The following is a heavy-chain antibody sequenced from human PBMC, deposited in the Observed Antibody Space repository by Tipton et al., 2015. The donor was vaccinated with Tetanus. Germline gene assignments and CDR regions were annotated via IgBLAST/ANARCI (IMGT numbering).Heavy chain of an antibody. J-gene: IGHJ4*02. CDR1: GFTFDNYA. CDR3: ARDFGAGSYCPQTGFDY. Sequence: RSLRLSCAASGFTFDNYALHWVRQAPGKGLQWLAVIWYDGSNQYYEESMKGRFTISRDNAKNTIFLQMNSLRAEDTAVYYCARDFGAGSYCPQTGFDYWGRGTLVTVSS. D-gene: IGHD3-10*01. V-gene: IGHV3-33*01. CDR2: IWYDGSNQ.